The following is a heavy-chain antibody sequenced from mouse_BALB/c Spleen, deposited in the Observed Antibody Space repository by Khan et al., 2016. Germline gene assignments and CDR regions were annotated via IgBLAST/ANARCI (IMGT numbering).Heavy chain of an antibody. CDR1: GYTFTSYG. Sequence: DLVKPGASVKLSCKASGYTFTSYGINWIKQRPGKGLEWIGRIASGCGSTCCNEIFEGKETLTVDMVSYTAYIQLSSLSSEDSAVYVSEMDGTVRRMGYWGQGTLGTVSS. D-gene: IGHD1-1*01. CDR3: EMDGTVRRMGY. V-gene: IGHV1S41*01. CDR2: IASGCGST. J-gene: IGHJ4*01.